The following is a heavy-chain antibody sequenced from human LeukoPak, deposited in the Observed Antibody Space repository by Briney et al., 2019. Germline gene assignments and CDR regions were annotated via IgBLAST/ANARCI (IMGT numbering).Heavy chain of an antibody. D-gene: IGHD3-10*02. Sequence: SETLSLTCAVYGGSFSGYYWSCIRQSPGKGLEWIGEINHSGSTNYNPSLKSRVTISVDTSKNQFSLKLNSVTAADTAVYYCAITLWDPPGRDYWGQGTLVTVSS. CDR2: INHSGST. J-gene: IGHJ4*02. V-gene: IGHV4-34*01. CDR1: GGSFSGYY. CDR3: AITLWDPPGRDY.